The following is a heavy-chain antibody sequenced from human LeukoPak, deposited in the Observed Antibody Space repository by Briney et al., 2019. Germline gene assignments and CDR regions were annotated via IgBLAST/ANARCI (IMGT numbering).Heavy chain of an antibody. V-gene: IGHV4-38-2*01. Sequence: SETLSVACGVYGYSISSGYYWGWIRQSPGKGLEWIGSIFHSGKTYYNLSLTSRVTISVDTSKNQFSLKLTSVTAADTAVYSCARGDIPDFWGQGTLVTVSS. CDR3: ARGDIPDF. D-gene: IGHD2-21*01. CDR2: IFHSGKT. CDR1: GYSISSGYY. J-gene: IGHJ4*02.